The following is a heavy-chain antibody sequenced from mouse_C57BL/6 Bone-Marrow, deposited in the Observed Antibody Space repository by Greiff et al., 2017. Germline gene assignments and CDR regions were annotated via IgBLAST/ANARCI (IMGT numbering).Heavy chain of an antibody. CDR3: ARFPYYYGSDYFGD. V-gene: IGHV1-82*01. CDR1: GYAFSSSW. CDR2: IYPGDGDT. J-gene: IGHJ2*01. Sequence: VQLQQSGPELVKPGASVKISCKASGYAFSSSWMNWVKQRPGKGLEWIGRIYPGDGDTNYNGKFKGKATLTADKSSSTAYMQLSSLTSEDYAVKFCARFPYYYGSDYFGDWGQGTTLTGSS. D-gene: IGHD1-1*01.